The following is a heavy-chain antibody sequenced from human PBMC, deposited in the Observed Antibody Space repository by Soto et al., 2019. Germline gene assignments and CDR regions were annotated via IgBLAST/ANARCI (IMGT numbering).Heavy chain of an antibody. V-gene: IGHV4-59*08. D-gene: IGHD2-2*01. CDR1: GGTICSYY. CDR3: ARLSIVVVPAAADYYYMDV. Sequence: SETLSLTCTVSGGTICSYYWSWIRQPPGKGLEWIGYIYYSGSTNYNPSLKGRVTISVDTSKNQFSLKLSSVTAADTAVYYCARLSIVVVPAAADYYYMDVWGKGTTVTVSS. J-gene: IGHJ6*03. CDR2: IYYSGST.